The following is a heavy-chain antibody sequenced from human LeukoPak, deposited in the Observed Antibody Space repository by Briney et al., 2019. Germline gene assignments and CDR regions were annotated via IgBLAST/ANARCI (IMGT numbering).Heavy chain of an antibody. D-gene: IGHD3-9*01. V-gene: IGHV4-34*01. CDR1: GGSFNDYY. Sequence: SETLSITCAVYGGSFNDYYWNWIRQPPGKGLEWIGEINLRGNATYNPSLKSRVTISLDESKNQFSLKLSSVTAADTAVYYCARLHAYYDILTGYRPYYMDVWGKGTTVTVSS. CDR3: ARLHAYYDILTGYRPYYMDV. J-gene: IGHJ6*03. CDR2: INLRGNA.